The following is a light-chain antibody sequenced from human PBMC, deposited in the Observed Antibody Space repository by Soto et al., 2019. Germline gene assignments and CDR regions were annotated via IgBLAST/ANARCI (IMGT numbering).Light chain of an antibody. J-gene: IGKJ4*01. V-gene: IGKV1-5*01. CDR3: QQYNAYPLT. CDR2: HAS. CDR1: QSISWR. Sequence: DIQMTQSPSTLSTSVGDRVSITCRASQSISWRLAWYQQKPGKAPKFLIYHASSLESGVPSRFSGSGYGTEFTLTISSLQPDDFATYYCQQYNAYPLTFGGGTRVEIK.